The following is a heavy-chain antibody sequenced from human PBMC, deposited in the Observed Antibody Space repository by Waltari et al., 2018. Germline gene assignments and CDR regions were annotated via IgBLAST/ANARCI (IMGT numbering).Heavy chain of an antibody. D-gene: IGHD3-10*01. CDR3: AKVGRGVPRPYGMDV. J-gene: IGHJ6*02. V-gene: IGHV3-48*01. CDR1: GFTFSSYS. CDR2: ISSSSSTI. Sequence: EVQLVESGGGLVQPGGSLRLSCAASGFTFSSYSMNWVRQAPGKGLEWVYYISSSSSTIYYADSVKGRFTISRDNSKNTLYLQMNSLRAEDTAVYYCAKVGRGVPRPYGMDVWGQGTTVTVSS.